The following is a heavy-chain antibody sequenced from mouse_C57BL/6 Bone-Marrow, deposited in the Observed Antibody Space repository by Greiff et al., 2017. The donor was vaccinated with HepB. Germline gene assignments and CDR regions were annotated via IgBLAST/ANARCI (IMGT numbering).Heavy chain of an antibody. CDR3: AREVLRYPFAY. Sequence: EVKLVESGGGLVKPGGSLKLSCAASGFTFSDYGMHWVRQAPEKGLEWVAYISSGSSTIYYADTVKGRFTISRDNAKNTLFLQMTSLRSEDTAMYYCAREVLRYPFAYWGQGTLVTVSA. CDR1: GFTFSDYG. D-gene: IGHD1-1*01. CDR2: ISSGSSTI. J-gene: IGHJ3*01. V-gene: IGHV5-17*01.